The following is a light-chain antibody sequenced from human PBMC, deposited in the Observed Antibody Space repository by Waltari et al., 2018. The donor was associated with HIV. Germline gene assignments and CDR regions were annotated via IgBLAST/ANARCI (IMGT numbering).Light chain of an antibody. CDR1: QSVSSSY. J-gene: IGKJ1*01. CDR3: QQYGSSSWT. V-gene: IGKV3-20*01. CDR2: GAS. Sequence: EIVLTQSPGTLSSSPGERATLSCRASQSVSSSYLAWYQQKPGQAPRRLIYGASSRATGIPDRFSGSGSGTDFTLTISRLEPEDFAVYYCQQYGSSSWTFGQGTKVEIK.